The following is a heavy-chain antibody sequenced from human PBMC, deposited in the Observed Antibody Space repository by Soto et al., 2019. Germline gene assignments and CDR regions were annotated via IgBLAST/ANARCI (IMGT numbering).Heavy chain of an antibody. D-gene: IGHD2-15*01. CDR1: GFTFSSYS. V-gene: IGHV3-48*01. J-gene: IGHJ4*02. CDR2: ISSSSSTI. CDR3: ARLRGYCSGGSCYQFDY. Sequence: PGGSLRLGCAASGFTFSSYSMNWVRQAPGKGLEWVSYISSSSSTIYYADSVKGRFTISVDTSKNQFSLKLSSVTAADTAVYYCARLRGYCSGGSCYQFDYWGQGTLVTVSS.